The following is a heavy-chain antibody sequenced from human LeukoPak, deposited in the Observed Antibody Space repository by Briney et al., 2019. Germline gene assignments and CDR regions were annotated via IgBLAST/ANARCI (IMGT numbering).Heavy chain of an antibody. J-gene: IGHJ4*02. V-gene: IGHV4-4*07. CDR2: IYTSGST. Sequence: SETLSLTCTVSGGSLSSYYWSWTRQPPGKGLEWIGRIYTSGSTNYNPSLKSRVTMSVDTSKNQFSLKLTSVTAADTAVYYCARQPDSTGNSDYWGQGTLVTVSS. CDR3: ARQPDSTGNSDY. D-gene: IGHD3-22*01. CDR1: GGSLSSYY.